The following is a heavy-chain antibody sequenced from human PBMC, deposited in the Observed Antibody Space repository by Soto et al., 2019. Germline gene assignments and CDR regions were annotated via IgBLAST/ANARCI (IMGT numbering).Heavy chain of an antibody. J-gene: IGHJ6*02. CDR1: GFTFSSYA. Sequence: QVQLVESGGGVVQPGRSLRLSCAASGFTFSSYAMHWVRQAPGKGLEWVAITSYDGSNKYYADSVKGRFTISRDNSKNTLYVQMNSLRAEDTAVYDCARVDSSSPNYYYYAMDVWGQGTTVTVSS. CDR3: ARVDSSSPNYYYYAMDV. CDR2: TSYDGSNK. D-gene: IGHD6-6*01. V-gene: IGHV3-30-3*01.